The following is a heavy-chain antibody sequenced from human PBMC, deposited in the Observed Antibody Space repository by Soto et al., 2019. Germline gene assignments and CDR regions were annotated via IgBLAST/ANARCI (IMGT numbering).Heavy chain of an antibody. CDR1: GFTFSNYW. Sequence: EVQLVESGGGLFQPGGSLRLACAASGFTFSNYWMSWVRQAPGTGLERVANIKVDGSEKYYVDSVKGRFTISRDNAKNSLYLQMNSLRAEDTAVYYCVGVAVRGQGTLVTVSS. J-gene: IGHJ4*02. CDR2: IKVDGSEK. CDR3: VGVAV. D-gene: IGHD6-19*01. V-gene: IGHV3-7*05.